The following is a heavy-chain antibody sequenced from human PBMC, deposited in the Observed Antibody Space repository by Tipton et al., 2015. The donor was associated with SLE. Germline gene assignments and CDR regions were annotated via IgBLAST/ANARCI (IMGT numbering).Heavy chain of an antibody. Sequence: GSLRLSCAASGFTFSNAWMNWVRQSPGKGLEWVGRIKSETDGGTTDYAAPGKGRFIISRDDSKNTLYLQMNSLKTEDTAVYYCTTVSGWAFYFDYWGQGTLVTVSS. CDR3: TTVSGWAFYFDY. CDR2: IKSETDGGTT. D-gene: IGHD6-19*01. J-gene: IGHJ4*02. V-gene: IGHV3-15*01. CDR1: GFTFSNAW.